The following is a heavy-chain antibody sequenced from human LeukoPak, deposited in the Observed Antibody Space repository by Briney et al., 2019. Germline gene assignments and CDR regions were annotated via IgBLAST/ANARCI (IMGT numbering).Heavy chain of an antibody. V-gene: IGHV3-11*04. CDR1: GFTFSDYY. D-gene: IGHD6-13*01. CDR3: ARDNGAAAVNFDY. Sequence: GGSLRLSCAASGFTFSDYYMSWIRQGPGKGLEWVSYISSSGSTIYYADSVKGRFTISRDNAKNSLYLQMNSLRAEDTAVYYCARDNGAAAVNFDYWGQGTLVTVSS. CDR2: ISSSGSTI. J-gene: IGHJ4*02.